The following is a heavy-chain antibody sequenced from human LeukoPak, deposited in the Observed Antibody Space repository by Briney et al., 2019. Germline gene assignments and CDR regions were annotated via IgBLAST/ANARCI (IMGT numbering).Heavy chain of an antibody. V-gene: IGHV3-66*01. Sequence: GGSLRLSCAASGFTVSSNYMSWVRQAPGKGLEWVSVIYSGGSTYYADSVKGRFTISRDNSKNTLYLQMNSLRAEDTAVYYCARDPRRSFPLQWLVRGMDVWGQGTTVTVSS. J-gene: IGHJ6*02. CDR2: IYSGGST. CDR3: ARDPRRSFPLQWLVRGMDV. D-gene: IGHD6-19*01. CDR1: GFTVSSNY.